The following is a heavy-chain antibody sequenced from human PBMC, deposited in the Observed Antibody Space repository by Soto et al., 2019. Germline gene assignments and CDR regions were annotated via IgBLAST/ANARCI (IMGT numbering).Heavy chain of an antibody. Sequence: QVHLVESGGGVVQPGRSLRLSCAASGFSFSTYGMHWVRQAPGKGLEWVAFISKDGSNKYYADSVKGRFTISRDNSKNTLYLPMNSRRAEDTAVYYCAKGVGNYWAFDYWGQGTLVTVSS. CDR1: GFSFSTYG. D-gene: IGHD1-26*01. V-gene: IGHV3-30*18. CDR2: ISKDGSNK. J-gene: IGHJ4*02. CDR3: AKGVGNYWAFDY.